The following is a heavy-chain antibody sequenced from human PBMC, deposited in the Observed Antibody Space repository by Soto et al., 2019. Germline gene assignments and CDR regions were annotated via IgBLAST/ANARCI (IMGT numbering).Heavy chain of an antibody. CDR3: AKDSDSSWYGKGFHP. D-gene: IGHD6-13*01. CDR2: ISYDGRNR. Sequence: QVQLVESGGGVVQPGKSLRLSCAASGFIFSTYGMHWVRQAPGKGLEWVAFISYDGRNRDQADSLKGRFTVSRDNSNNTLYLQMNSLRPEDTAVYYCAKDSDSSWYGKGFHPWGQGTPVTVSS. V-gene: IGHV3-30*18. J-gene: IGHJ5*02. CDR1: GFIFSTYG.